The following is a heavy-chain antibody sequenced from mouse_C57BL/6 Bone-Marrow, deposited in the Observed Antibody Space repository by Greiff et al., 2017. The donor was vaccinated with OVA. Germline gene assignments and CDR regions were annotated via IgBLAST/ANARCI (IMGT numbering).Heavy chain of an antibody. CDR3: AVLWLRRRGYYFDY. J-gene: IGHJ2*01. CDR1: GFTFSSYT. CDR2: ISGGGGNT. Sequence: EVQGVESGGGLVKPGGSLKLSCAASGFTFSSYTMSWVRQTPEKRLEWVATISGGGGNTYYPDSVKGRFTISRDNAKNTLYLQMSSLRSEDTALYYCAVLWLRRRGYYFDYWGQGTTLTVSS. D-gene: IGHD2-2*01. V-gene: IGHV5-9*01.